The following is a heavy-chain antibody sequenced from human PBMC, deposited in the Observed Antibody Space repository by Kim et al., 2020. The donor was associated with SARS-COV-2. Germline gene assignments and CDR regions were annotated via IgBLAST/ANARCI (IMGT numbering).Heavy chain of an antibody. J-gene: IGHJ6*02. CDR3: ASRSPLVGGMDV. V-gene: IGHV4-31*02. D-gene: IGHD2-8*02. Sequence: YYRQSLESRVTISIDTSKTQFSRKLSSVTAAGTAVYYCASRSPLVGGMDVWGQGTTVTVSS.